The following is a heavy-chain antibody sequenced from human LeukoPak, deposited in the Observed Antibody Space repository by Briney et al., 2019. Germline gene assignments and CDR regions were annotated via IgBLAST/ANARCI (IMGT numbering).Heavy chain of an antibody. D-gene: IGHD6-19*01. CDR1: GGSISSYY. V-gene: IGHV4-59*01. CDR2: IYYSGST. Sequence: SETLSLTCTVSGGSISSYYWSWIRQPPGKGLEWIGYIYYSGSTNYNPSLKSRVTISVDTSKNQFSLKLSSVTAADTAVYYCAREIGYSSGWYAGNYFDYWGPGNPGHRLL. J-gene: IGHJ4*02. CDR3: AREIGYSSGWYAGNYFDY.